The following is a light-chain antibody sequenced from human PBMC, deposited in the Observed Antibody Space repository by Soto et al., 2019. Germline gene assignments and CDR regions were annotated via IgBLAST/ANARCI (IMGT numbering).Light chain of an antibody. Sequence: EIVLTQSPGTLSLSPGERATLSCRASQRVSSSYLAWYQQKPGQAPRLLIYGASSRATGIPDRFSGSGSVTDFTLTISRLEPEDFAVYYCQQYGSSPPMYTFGQGTKLEIK. CDR1: QRVSSSY. V-gene: IGKV3-20*01. CDR3: QQYGSSPPMYT. J-gene: IGKJ2*01. CDR2: GAS.